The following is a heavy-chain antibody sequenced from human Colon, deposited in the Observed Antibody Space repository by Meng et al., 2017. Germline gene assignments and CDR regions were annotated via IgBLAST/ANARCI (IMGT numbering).Heavy chain of an antibody. Sequence: ASVKVSCKASGYTFTNYDINWVRQATGQGLEWMGWMNPKSGKTGYAQKFQGRVTITRDTSIGTAYMELSTVTSEDTAVYYCARVGSGYYDSHFDSWGQGTLVTVSS. J-gene: IGHJ4*02. V-gene: IGHV1-8*03. CDR2: MNPKSGKT. D-gene: IGHD3-22*01. CDR3: ARVGSGYYDSHFDS. CDR1: GYTFTNYD.